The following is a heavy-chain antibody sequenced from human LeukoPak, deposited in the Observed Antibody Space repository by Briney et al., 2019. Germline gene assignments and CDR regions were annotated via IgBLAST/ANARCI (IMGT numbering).Heavy chain of an antibody. J-gene: IGHJ4*02. V-gene: IGHV3-30*02. D-gene: IGHD6-19*01. CDR3: AKGLTVAGSFHDY. CDR2: IWYDGSNI. Sequence: PGGSLRLSCAASGFTFGSYGMHWVRQAPGKGPEWVAVIWYDGSNIYYADSVKGRFTISRDNSKNTLFLQMNSLRAEDTAVYYCAKGLTVAGSFHDYWGQGTLVTVSS. CDR1: GFTFGSYG.